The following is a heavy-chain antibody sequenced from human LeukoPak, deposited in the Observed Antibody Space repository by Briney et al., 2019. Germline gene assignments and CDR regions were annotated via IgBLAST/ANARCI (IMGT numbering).Heavy chain of an antibody. CDR3: ARPSDRNFDY. J-gene: IGHJ4*02. V-gene: IGHV1-69*01. CDR2: IIPIFGTA. CDR1: GGTFSSYA. Sequence: GASVKVSCKASGGTFSSYAISWVRQAPGQGLEWMGGIIPIFGTANYAQKFQGRVMITADESTSTAYMELSSLRSDDTAVYYCARPSDRNFDYWGQGTLVTVSS.